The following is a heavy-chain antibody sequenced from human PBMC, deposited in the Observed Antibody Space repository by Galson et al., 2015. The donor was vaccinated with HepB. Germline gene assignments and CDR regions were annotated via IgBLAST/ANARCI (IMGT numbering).Heavy chain of an antibody. V-gene: IGHV3-64D*06. CDR3: VKDLSGSIDY. J-gene: IGHJ4*02. D-gene: IGHD5-12*01. CDR1: GFTFSSYA. CDR2: ISSNGGST. Sequence: SLRLSCAASGFTFSSYAMHWVRQAPGKGLEYVSAISSNGGSTYYADSVKGRFSISRDNSKNTLYLQMSSLRAEDTAVYYCVKDLSGSIDYWGQGTLVTVSS.